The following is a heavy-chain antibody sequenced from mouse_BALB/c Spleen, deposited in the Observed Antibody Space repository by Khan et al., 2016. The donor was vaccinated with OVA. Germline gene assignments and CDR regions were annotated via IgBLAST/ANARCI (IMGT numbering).Heavy chain of an antibody. CDR3: ARSYRFYAMDD. J-gene: IGHJ4*01. D-gene: IGHD2-14*01. CDR1: GFAFSSYD. CDR2: ISNGGINT. Sequence: EVKLEESGGGLVKPGGSLKLSCAASGFAFSSYDMSWVRQTPEKRLEWVAYISNGGINTYYPDTVKGRFSISRDNAKNTLYLQVSSLESEDTAMYYCARSYRFYAMDDWDQGTSVTVSS. V-gene: IGHV5-12-1*01.